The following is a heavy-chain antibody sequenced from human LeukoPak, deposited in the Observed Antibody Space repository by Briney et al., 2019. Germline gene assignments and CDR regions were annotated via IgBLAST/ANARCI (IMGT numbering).Heavy chain of an antibody. Sequence: SQTLSLTCGISGDSLSSNSAAWNWLRQSPSRGLAWLGRIYYRSRWYNDYAAPVKSRITIKPDTSKSQFSLQLNSVTPEDTAVYYCSRELSWGPSDYWGQGTLVTVSS. J-gene: IGHJ4*02. D-gene: IGHD7-27*01. CDR2: IYYRSRWYN. V-gene: IGHV6-1*01. CDR1: GDSLSSNSAA. CDR3: SRELSWGPSDY.